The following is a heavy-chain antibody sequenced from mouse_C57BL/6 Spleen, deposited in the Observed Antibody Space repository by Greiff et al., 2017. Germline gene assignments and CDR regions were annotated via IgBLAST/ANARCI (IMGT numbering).Heavy chain of an antibody. D-gene: IGHD1-1*01. CDR3: ARSGYYGSSFYFDY. V-gene: IGHV1-50*01. CDR2: IDPSDSYT. CDR1: GYTFTSYW. Sequence: QVQLQQPGAELVKPGASVKLSCKASGYTFTSYWMQWVKQRPGQGLAWIGEIDPSDSYTNYNQKFKGKATLTVDTSSSTAYMQLSSLTSEDSAVYYCARSGYYGSSFYFDYWGQGTTLTVSS. J-gene: IGHJ2*01.